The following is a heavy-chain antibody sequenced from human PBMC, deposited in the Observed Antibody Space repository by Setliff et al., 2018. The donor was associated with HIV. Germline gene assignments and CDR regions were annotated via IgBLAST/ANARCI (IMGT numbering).Heavy chain of an antibody. CDR1: GFTFSRYW. Sequence: PGGSLRLSCAASGFTFSRYWMHWVRQAPGQGLVWVSGINNDTTTTTYADSVKGRFSISRDNAKNTLYLQMDSLRAEDTAVYYCARPLLRTNTVYGILGNWFDSWGRGTLVTVSS. V-gene: IGHV3-74*01. D-gene: IGHD2-8*01. CDR2: INNDTTTT. CDR3: ARPLLRTNTVYGILGNWFDS. J-gene: IGHJ5*01.